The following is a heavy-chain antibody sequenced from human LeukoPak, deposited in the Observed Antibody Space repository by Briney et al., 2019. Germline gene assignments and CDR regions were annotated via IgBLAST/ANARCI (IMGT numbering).Heavy chain of an antibody. CDR3: ARDSRNTGPGIAAAGNHY. J-gene: IGHJ4*02. CDR2: IYHSGST. D-gene: IGHD6-13*01. CDR1: GYSISSGYY. Sequence: PSETLSLTCTVSGYSISSGYYWGWIRQPPGKGLEWIGRIYHSGSTYYNPSLKSRVTIPVDTSKNQFSLKLSSVTAADTAVYYCARDSRNTGPGIAAAGNHYWGQGTLVTVSS. V-gene: IGHV4-38-2*02.